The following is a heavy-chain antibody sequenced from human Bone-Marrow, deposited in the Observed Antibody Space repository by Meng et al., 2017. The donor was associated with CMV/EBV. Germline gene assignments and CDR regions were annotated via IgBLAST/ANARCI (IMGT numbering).Heavy chain of an antibody. CDR3: ARDRLVGATSWWYFDY. CDR1: GFTFSSYS. J-gene: IGHJ4*02. Sequence: GGSLRLSCAASGFTFSSYSMNWVRQAPGKGLEWVSYISSSSTIYYADSVKGRFTISRDNAKKSLYLQMNSLRAEDTAVYYCARDRLVGATSWWYFDYWGQGTLVTVSS. V-gene: IGHV3-48*04. D-gene: IGHD1-26*01. CDR2: ISSSSTI.